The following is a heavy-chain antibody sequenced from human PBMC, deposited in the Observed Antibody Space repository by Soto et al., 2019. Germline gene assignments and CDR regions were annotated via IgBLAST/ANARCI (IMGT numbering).Heavy chain of an antibody. CDR2: IYYSGST. V-gene: IGHV4-59*01. CDR3: ARNKYWFDS. J-gene: IGHJ5*01. Sequence: SETLSLTCTVSGGSISSYYWSWIRQPPRKGLEWIGYIYYSGSTNYNPSLKSRVTISVDTSKNQFSLKVSSVTAADTAVYYCARNKYWFDSWGQGTLVTVSS. CDR1: GGSISSYY.